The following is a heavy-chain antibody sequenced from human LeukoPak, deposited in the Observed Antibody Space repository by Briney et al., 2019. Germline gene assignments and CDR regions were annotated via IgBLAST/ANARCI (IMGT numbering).Heavy chain of an antibody. J-gene: IGHJ6*03. V-gene: IGHV3-33*06. CDR2: IWYDGSNK. CDR3: AKDSYCSGGSCYGAYYYYMDV. CDR1: GFTFSSYG. D-gene: IGHD2-15*01. Sequence: PGRSLRLSCAASGFTFSSYGMHWVRQAPGKGLEWVAVIWYDGSNKYYADSVKGRFTVSRDNSKNTLYLQMNSLRAEDTAVYYCAKDSYCSGGSCYGAYYYYMDVWGKGTTATVSS.